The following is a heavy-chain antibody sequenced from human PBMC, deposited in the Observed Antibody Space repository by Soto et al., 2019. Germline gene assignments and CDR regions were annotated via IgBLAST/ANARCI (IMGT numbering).Heavy chain of an antibody. CDR3: ARTIVVVPAAMGGWFDP. Sequence: QVQLVQSGAEVKKPGASVKVSCKASGYTFTSYGISWVRQAPGQGLEWMGWISAYNGNTNYAQKLQGRVTMTTDTPTSKAYMELRSLRSDDTAVYYCARTIVVVPAAMGGWFDPWGQGTLVTVSS. CDR2: ISAYNGNT. V-gene: IGHV1-18*01. J-gene: IGHJ5*02. D-gene: IGHD2-2*01. CDR1: GYTFTSYG.